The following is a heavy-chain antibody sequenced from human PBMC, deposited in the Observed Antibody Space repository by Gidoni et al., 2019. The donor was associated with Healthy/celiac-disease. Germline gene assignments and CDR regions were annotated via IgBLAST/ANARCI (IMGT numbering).Heavy chain of an antibody. CDR2: IYYSGST. V-gene: IGHV4-59*01. J-gene: IGHJ6*02. Sequence: QVQLQESGPGLVKPSETLSLTCTVSGGSISSYYWSWIRQPPGKGLEWIGYIYYSGSTNYNPSLKSRVTISVDTSKNQFSLKLSSVTAADTAVYYCARDLGYCSGGSCYPDYGMDVWGQGTTVTVSS. D-gene: IGHD2-15*01. CDR1: GGSISSYY. CDR3: ARDLGYCSGGSCYPDYGMDV.